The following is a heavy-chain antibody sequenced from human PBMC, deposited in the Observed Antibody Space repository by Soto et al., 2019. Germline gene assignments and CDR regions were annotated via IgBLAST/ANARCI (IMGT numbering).Heavy chain of an antibody. CDR2: INPNSGGT. V-gene: IGHV1-2*04. CDR1: GYIFTDYY. Sequence: GASVKVSCKTSGYIFTDYYIHWVRQAPGQGLEWMGWINPNSGGTNYAQKFQDWVTMTRDTSINTAYMEVNRLRPDDTAVYYCARPSGYYPYYFDDWGQGTQVTVSS. J-gene: IGHJ4*02. CDR3: ARPSGYYPYYFDD. D-gene: IGHD3-22*01.